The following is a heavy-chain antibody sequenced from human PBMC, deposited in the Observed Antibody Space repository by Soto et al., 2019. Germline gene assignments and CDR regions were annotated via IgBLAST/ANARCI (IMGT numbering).Heavy chain of an antibody. V-gene: IGHV1-69*01. CDR3: ARGYCSSTSCYTADDYYYYYGMDV. D-gene: IGHD2-2*02. CDR2: IIPIFGTA. CDR1: GGTFSSYA. Sequence: QVQLVQSGAEVKKPGSSVKVSCKASGGTFSSYAISWVRQAPGQGLEWMGGIIPIFGTANYAQKFQGRVTITADEATSTAYMELSSLRSEDTAVYYCARGYCSSTSCYTADDYYYYYGMDVWGQGTTVTVSS. J-gene: IGHJ6*02.